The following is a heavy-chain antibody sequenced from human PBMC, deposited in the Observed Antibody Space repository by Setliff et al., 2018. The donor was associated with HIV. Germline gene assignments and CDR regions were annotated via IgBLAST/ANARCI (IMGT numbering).Heavy chain of an antibody. V-gene: IGHV4-61*02. J-gene: IGHJ6*03. CDR1: GGSISSGGYS. CDR3: ALTGHRLLRGYMDV. Sequence: PSETLSLTCTVSGGSISSGGYSWSWVRQPAGKGLEWIGRLYVSGDTNYNPSLKSRVTMSLDTSKKHFSLNLKSVTAADTAVYYCALTGHRLLRGYMDVWGKGTTVTVSS. D-gene: IGHD2-15*01. CDR2: LYVSGDT.